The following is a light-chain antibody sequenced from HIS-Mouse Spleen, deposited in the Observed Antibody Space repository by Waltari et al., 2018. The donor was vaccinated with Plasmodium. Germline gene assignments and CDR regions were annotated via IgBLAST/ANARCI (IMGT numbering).Light chain of an antibody. CDR1: ALPKKY. Sequence: SYELTQPPSVSVSPGQTARITCSGDALPKKYAYWYQQKSGQAPVLVIYEDSKLPSGIPERFSGSSAGTMATLTISGAQVEDEADYYCYSTDSSGNHRVFGGDQADRP. CDR2: EDS. J-gene: IGLJ3*02. CDR3: YSTDSSGNHRV. V-gene: IGLV3-10*01.